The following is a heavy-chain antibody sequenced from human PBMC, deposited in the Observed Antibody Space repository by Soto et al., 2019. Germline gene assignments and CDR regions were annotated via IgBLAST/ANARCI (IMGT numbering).Heavy chain of an antibody. D-gene: IGHD6-13*01. CDR3: ASYLRRVWYSSSWYEDY. CDR2: IYYSGST. J-gene: IGHJ4*02. V-gene: IGHV4-39*01. CDR1: GGSISSSSYY. Sequence: SETLSLTCTVSGGSISSSSYYWGWIRQPPGKGLEWIGSIYYSGSTYYNPSLKSRVTISVDTSKNQFSLKLSSVTAADTAVYYCASYLRRVWYSSSWYEDYWGQGTLVTVSS.